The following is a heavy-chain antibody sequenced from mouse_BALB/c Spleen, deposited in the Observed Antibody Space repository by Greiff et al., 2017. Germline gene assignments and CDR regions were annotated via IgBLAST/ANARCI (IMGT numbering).Heavy chain of an antibody. J-gene: IGHJ3*01. D-gene: IGHD2-4*01. CDR1: GYTFTSYW. Sequence: EVQLQESGTVLARPGASVKMSCKASGYTFTSYWMHCVKQRPGQGLEWIGAIYPGNSDTSYNQKFKGKAKLTAVTSTSTAYMELSSLTNEDSAVYYCTRGGITDDDAWFAYWGQGTLVTVSA. CDR2: IYPGNSDT. V-gene: IGHV1-5*01. CDR3: TRGGITDDDAWFAY.